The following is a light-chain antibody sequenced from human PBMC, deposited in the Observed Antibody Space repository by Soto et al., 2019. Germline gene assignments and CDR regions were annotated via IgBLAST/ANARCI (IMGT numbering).Light chain of an antibody. V-gene: IGKV1-27*01. J-gene: IGKJ3*01. CDR1: QGISNY. CDR3: QNDNSAPFT. Sequence: DIQMTQSPSSLSASVGDRVTITCRASQGISNYLAWYQQTPGEVPKLLIYAASTLQSGVPSRFSGSGSATDFTLTISSLQPEDVATYYCQNDNSAPFTFGPGTKVDIK. CDR2: AAS.